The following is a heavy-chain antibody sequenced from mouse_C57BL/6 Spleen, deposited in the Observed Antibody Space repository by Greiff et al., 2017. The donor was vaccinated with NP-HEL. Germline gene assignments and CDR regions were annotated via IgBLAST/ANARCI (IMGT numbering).Heavy chain of an antibody. CDR1: GYTFTSYG. D-gene: IGHD2-4*01. V-gene: IGHV1-81*01. Sequence: VQLQESGAELARPGASVKLSCKASGYTFTSYGISWVKQRTGQGLEWIGEIYPRSGYTYYNEKFKGKATLTADKSSSTAYMELRSLTSEDSAVYVCARTDYDGIPWFAYWGQGTLVTVSA. J-gene: IGHJ3*01. CDR3: ARTDYDGIPWFAY. CDR2: IYPRSGYT.